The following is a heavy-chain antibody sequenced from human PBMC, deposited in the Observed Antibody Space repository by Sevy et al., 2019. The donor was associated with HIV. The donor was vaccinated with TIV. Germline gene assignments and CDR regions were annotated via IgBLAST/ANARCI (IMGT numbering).Heavy chain of an antibody. D-gene: IGHD2-15*01. CDR1: GYSLRKLS. Sequence: ASVKVSCKVFGYSLRKLSMHWVRQARGKGLEWMGSLDPGNGEITYAQTLQGRVTMTEDTSTDTAYMELSSLTSEDTATYYCATVGLGYYSGSSYYQGDWFDPWGQGTLVTVSS. CDR2: LDPGNGEI. CDR3: ATVGLGYYSGSSYYQGDWFDP. J-gene: IGHJ5*02. V-gene: IGHV1-24*01.